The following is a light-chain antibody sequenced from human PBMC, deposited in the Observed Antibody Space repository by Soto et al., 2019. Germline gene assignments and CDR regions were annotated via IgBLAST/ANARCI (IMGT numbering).Light chain of an antibody. Sequence: ERVMTQSPATLSVSPGQRATLSCRASQSISSDLAWYQQKPGQAPRLLIHGASTRATGFPARFSGSGSGTEFTLIISSLQSEDFAVYYCQQYNNWPLTSGGGTKVDIK. V-gene: IGKV3-15*01. CDR1: QSISSD. CDR2: GAS. CDR3: QQYNNWPLT. J-gene: IGKJ4*01.